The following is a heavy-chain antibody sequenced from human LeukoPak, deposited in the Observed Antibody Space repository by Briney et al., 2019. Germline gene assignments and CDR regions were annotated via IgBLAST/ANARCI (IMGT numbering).Heavy chain of an antibody. CDR3: AKERIDTAMVPYYFDY. CDR1: GFTFSSYA. Sequence: GGSLRLSCAASGFTFSSYAMSWVRRAPGKGLEWVSAISGSGGSTYYADSVKGRFTISRDNSKNTLYLQMNSLRAEDTAVYYCAKERIDTAMVPYYFDYWGQGTLVTVSS. D-gene: IGHD5-18*01. J-gene: IGHJ4*02. CDR2: ISGSGGST. V-gene: IGHV3-23*01.